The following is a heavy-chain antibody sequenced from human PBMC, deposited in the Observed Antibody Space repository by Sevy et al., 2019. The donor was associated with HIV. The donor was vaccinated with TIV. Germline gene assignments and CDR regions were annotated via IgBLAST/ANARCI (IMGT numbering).Heavy chain of an antibody. CDR3: ARAYCSSGRCYSLAY. D-gene: IGHD2-15*01. Sequence: ASVKVSCRASGYTFTSYKITWVRQAPGQGLECMGWISAFNGDSNYAQTFQGRVTMTTDTSTSTANMELRSLRSDDTAVYYCARAYCSSGRCYSLAYWGQGTLVTVSS. V-gene: IGHV1-18*01. J-gene: IGHJ4*02. CDR1: GYTFTSYK. CDR2: ISAFNGDS.